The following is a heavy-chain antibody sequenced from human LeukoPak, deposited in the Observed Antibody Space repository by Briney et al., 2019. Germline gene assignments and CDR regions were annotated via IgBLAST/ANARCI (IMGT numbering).Heavy chain of an antibody. CDR3: VRGDYGDYTLFDY. CDR2: IYSGGST. CDR1: GFTVSSNY. V-gene: IGHV3-53*01. Sequence: GGSLRLSCAASGFTVSSNYMSWVRQAPGKGLEWVSVIYSGGSTYYADSVKGRFTISRDNSKNTLYLQMNSLRAEDAAVYYCVRGDYGDYTLFDYWGQGTLVTVSS. J-gene: IGHJ4*02. D-gene: IGHD4-17*01.